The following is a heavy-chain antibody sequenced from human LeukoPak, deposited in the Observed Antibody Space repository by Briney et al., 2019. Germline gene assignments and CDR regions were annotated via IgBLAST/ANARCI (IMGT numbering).Heavy chain of an antibody. CDR2: INTDGNYI. D-gene: IGHD3-9*01. CDR1: GFIFSNWW. Sequence: GGSLRLSCAASGFIFSNWWMLWFRRPPGEGLESVAHINTDGNYIVYADSVKGRFTISRDNAKNTLYLQMNSLRPEDTGVYYCATFGIDWSLSYWGQGALVTVSS. V-gene: IGHV3-74*01. CDR3: ATFGIDWSLSY. J-gene: IGHJ4*02.